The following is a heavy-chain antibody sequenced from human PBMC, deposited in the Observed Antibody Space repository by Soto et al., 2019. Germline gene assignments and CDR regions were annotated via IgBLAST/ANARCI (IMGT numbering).Heavy chain of an antibody. J-gene: IGHJ3*02. CDR2: FDPEDDET. CDR1: GYMLTELS. Sequence: ASVKVSCKVTGYMLTELSMHWVRQAPGKGLEWMGGFDPEDDETIYAQKFQGRVTMTEDTSTDTAYMELSSLRSEDTAVYYCATGSGSYYQGADAFDIWGQGTMVTVS. D-gene: IGHD1-26*01. CDR3: ATGSGSYYQGADAFDI. V-gene: IGHV1-24*01.